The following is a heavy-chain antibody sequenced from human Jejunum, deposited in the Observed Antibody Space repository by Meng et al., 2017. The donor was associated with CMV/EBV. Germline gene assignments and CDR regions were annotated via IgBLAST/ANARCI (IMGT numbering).Heavy chain of an antibody. V-gene: IGHV3-23*01. CDR1: GFTFRSYA. CDR2: ISGSGGST. CDR3: AKGSSSWYDIDY. D-gene: IGHD6-13*01. Sequence: CAASGFTFRSYAMSWVRQAPGKGLEWVSAISGSGGSTYYADSVKGRFTISRDNSKNTLYLQMNSLRAEDTAVYYCAKGSSSWYDIDYWGQGTLVTVSS. J-gene: IGHJ4*02.